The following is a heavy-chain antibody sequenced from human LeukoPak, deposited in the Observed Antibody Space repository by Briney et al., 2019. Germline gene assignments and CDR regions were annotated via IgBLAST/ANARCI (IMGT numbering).Heavy chain of an antibody. D-gene: IGHD3-10*01. V-gene: IGHV4-61*02. CDR1: GGSISSDSYY. CDR2: IYASGKI. Sequence: SSQTLSLTCTVSGGSISSDSYYWSWIRQPAGKGLEWIGRIYASGKIDYNPSLKSRVTISVDTSKNQFSLKLNSVTAADTAVYYCARDLRFGEFGFDYWGQGTLVTVSS. CDR3: ARDLRFGEFGFDY. J-gene: IGHJ4*02.